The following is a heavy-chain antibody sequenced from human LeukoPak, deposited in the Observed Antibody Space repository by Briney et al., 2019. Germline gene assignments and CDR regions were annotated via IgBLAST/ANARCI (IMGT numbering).Heavy chain of an antibody. CDR2: ISSSSSYI. D-gene: IGHD3-10*01. J-gene: IGHJ4*02. CDR3: ARDAYGSGSYYNAPDY. V-gene: IGHV3-21*01. CDR1: GFTFSSYS. Sequence: GGSLRLSCAASGFTFSSYSMNWVRQAPGKGLEWVSSISSSSSYIYYADSVKGRFTISRDNANNSMYLQMNSLRAEDTAVYYCARDAYGSGSYYNAPDYWGQGTLVTVSS.